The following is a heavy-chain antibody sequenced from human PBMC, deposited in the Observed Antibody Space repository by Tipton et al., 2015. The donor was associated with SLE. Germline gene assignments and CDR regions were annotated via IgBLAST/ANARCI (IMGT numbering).Heavy chain of an antibody. D-gene: IGHD1-26*01. CDR3: ARLPREWEVNALYYYFYYVDV. J-gene: IGHJ6*03. Sequence: TLSLTCTVYGGSLSGYWWSWIRQSPGKGLEWIGEIYPTGRTDYNPSLMSRVTISVDTSKNQFSLTLSSVTAADTAVYYCARLPREWEVNALYYYFYYVDVWGKGTPVTVSS. CDR2: IYPTGRT. CDR1: GGSLSGYW. V-gene: IGHV4-34*01.